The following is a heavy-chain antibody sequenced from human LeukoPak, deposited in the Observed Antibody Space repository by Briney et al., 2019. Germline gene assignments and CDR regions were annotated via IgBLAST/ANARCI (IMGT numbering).Heavy chain of an antibody. V-gene: IGHV3-23*01. CDR3: AKMGERISAAVDN. CDR1: GFTFNTYA. D-gene: IGHD2-2*01. Sequence: PGGSLRLSCAASGFTFNTYAMSWVRQAPGKGLEWVSGISGGGGGTYYADSVKGRFTISRDNSKSTLYLQMNSLRVEDTAVYYCAKMGERISAAVDNWGQGTLVTVSS. J-gene: IGHJ4*02. CDR2: ISGGGGGT.